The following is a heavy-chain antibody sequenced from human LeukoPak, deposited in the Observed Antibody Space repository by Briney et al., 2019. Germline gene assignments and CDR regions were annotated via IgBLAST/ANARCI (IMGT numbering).Heavy chain of an antibody. CDR3: ARDQGGYVYKGIDY. Sequence: ASVKVSCNASGYTFTGYYMHWVRQAPGQGLEWMGWINPNSGGTNYAQKFQGRVTMTRDTSISTAYMELGRLRSDDAAVYYCARDQGGYVYKGIDYWGQGTLVTVSS. CDR2: INPNSGGT. CDR1: GYTFTGYY. J-gene: IGHJ4*02. D-gene: IGHD5-12*01. V-gene: IGHV1-2*02.